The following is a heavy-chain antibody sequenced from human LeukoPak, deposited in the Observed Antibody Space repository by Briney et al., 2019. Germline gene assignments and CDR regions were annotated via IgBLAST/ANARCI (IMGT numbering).Heavy chain of an antibody. CDR1: GLHFSGTA. V-gene: IGHV3-23*01. Sequence: PGGSLRLSFAATGLHFSGTAISSVGPAPWSWQALASALSHDGMNAYYADSVKGRFTISRDNSKKTVSLEMSSLTAADTGVYYCAKDGAQYSSGPECDPRGQGALVTVSP. CDR2: LSHDGMNA. CDR3: AKDGAQYSSGPECDP. D-gene: IGHD6-19*01. J-gene: IGHJ5*02.